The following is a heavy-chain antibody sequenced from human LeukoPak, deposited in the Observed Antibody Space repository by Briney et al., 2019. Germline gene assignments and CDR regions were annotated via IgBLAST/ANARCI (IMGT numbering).Heavy chain of an antibody. V-gene: IGHV3-66*02. J-gene: IGHJ4*02. CDR2: IYSGGST. CDR1: GFTVSSNY. CDR3: ARAPITSPFYFDY. Sequence: GGSLRLSCAASGFTVSSNYMSWVRQAPGKGLEWVSVIYSGGSTYYADSVKGRFTISRDNSKNTLYLQMNSLRAEDTAVYYCARAPITSPFYFDYWGQGTLVTVSS. D-gene: IGHD2-2*01.